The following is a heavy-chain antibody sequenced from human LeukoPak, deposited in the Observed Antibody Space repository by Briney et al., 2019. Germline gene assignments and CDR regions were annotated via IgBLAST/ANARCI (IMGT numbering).Heavy chain of an antibody. J-gene: IGHJ4*02. CDR2: IYPRDGST. CDR3: ARGWGVVIGDY. V-gene: IGHV1-46*01. CDR1: GYTFTSNY. D-gene: IGHD3-3*01. Sequence: ASVKVSCKASGYTFTSNYIHWVRQAPGQGLEWMGMIYPRDGSTSYAQKFQGRVTMTRDTSTSTVYMELSSLRSEDTAVYYCARGWGVVIGDYWGQGTLVTVSS.